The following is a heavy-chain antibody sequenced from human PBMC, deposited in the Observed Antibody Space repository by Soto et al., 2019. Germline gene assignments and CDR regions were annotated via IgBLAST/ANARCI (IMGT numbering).Heavy chain of an antibody. V-gene: IGHV4-59*12. CDR2: IYYSGST. CDR1: GGSISSYY. D-gene: IGHD4-17*01. Sequence: SETLSLTCTVSGGSISSYYWSWIRQPPGKGLEWIGYIYYSGSTYYNPSLKSRITISVDTSKNQFSLKLSSVTAADTAVYYCARDLLTTGYYYGMDVWGQGTTVTVSS. J-gene: IGHJ6*02. CDR3: ARDLLTTGYYYGMDV.